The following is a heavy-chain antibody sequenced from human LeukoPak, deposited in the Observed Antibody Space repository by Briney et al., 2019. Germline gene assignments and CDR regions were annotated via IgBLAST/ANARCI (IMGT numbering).Heavy chain of an antibody. D-gene: IGHD2-8*01. CDR2: IYSSGST. CDR3: ARRMRTNTWYYFDY. V-gene: IGHV4-61*05. J-gene: IGHJ4*02. CDR1: GGSISSSSYY. Sequence: PSETLSLTCTVSGGSISSSSYYWGWIRQPPGKGLEWIGYIYSSGSTNYNPSLKSRVTMSVDTSKNQFSLKLSSVTAADTAVYFCARRMRTNTWYYFDYWGPGTLVAVSS.